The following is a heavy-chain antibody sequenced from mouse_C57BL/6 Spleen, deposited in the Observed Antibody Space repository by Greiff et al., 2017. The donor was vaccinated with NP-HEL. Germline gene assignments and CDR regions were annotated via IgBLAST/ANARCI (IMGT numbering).Heavy chain of an antibody. CDR1: GYTFTSYW. J-gene: IGHJ1*03. CDR3: ARGTTVVERWYFDV. CDR2: IYPNSGST. D-gene: IGHD1-1*01. V-gene: IGHV1-64*01. Sequence: QVQLQQPGAELVKPGASVKLSCKASGYTFTSYWMHWVKPRPGPGLEWIGMIYPNSGSTNYNEKFKSKATLTVDKSYSTAYMQLSSLTSEDSAVYYCARGTTVVERWYFDVWGTGTTVTVSS.